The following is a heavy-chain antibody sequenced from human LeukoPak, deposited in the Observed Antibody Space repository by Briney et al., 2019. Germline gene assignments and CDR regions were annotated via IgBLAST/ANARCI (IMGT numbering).Heavy chain of an antibody. Sequence: SVEVSCKASGFTFTSSAVQWVRQARGQRLEWIGWIVVGSGNTNYAQKFQERVTITRDMSTSTAYMELSSLRSEDTAAYYCAALYYYDSSGSFDYWGQGTLVTVSS. J-gene: IGHJ4*02. CDR1: GFTFTSSA. CDR2: IVVGSGNT. D-gene: IGHD3-22*01. CDR3: AALYYYDSSGSFDY. V-gene: IGHV1-58*01.